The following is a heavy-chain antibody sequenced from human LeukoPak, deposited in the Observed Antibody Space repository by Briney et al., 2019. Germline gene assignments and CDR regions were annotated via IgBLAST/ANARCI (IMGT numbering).Heavy chain of an antibody. J-gene: IGHJ1*01. CDR1: GGTFSSYA. V-gene: IGHV1-2*02. D-gene: IGHD3-22*01. CDR3: ARGYYDSSDFEYFQH. Sequence: PRASVKVSCKASGGTFSSYAISWVRQAPGQGLEWMGWINPNSGDTNFAQKFQGRVTMTRDTSISTVYMELSRLRSDDTAVFYCARGYYDSSDFEYFQHWGQGTLVTVSS. CDR2: INPNSGDT.